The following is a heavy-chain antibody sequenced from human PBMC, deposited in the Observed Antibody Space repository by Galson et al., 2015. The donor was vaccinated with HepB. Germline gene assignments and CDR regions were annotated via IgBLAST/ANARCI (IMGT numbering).Heavy chain of an antibody. J-gene: IGHJ4*02. CDR3: ARSRGNGPFDD. CDR1: GFTVSSTY. Sequence: SLRLSCAASGFTVSSTYMSWVRQAPGQGLEWVAVIYSGGAIHYADSVKGRFTISRHNSQNTLDLQMNTLRSEDTAVYYCARSRGNGPFDDWGQGTLVTVSS. V-gene: IGHV3-53*04. D-gene: IGHD4-17*01. CDR2: IYSGGAI.